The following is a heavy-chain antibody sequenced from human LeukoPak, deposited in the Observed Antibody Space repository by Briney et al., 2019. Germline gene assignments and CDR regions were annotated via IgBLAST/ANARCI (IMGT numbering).Heavy chain of an antibody. J-gene: IGHJ4*02. CDR2: IYYSGSA. D-gene: IGHD3-22*01. V-gene: IGHV4-31*03. CDR3: ARGGVEAHSYESSGYWVY. CDR1: GRFISSGGYH. Sequence: SETLSLLCSLCGRFISSGGYHWRWIRKHPGKGLVWLWYIYYSGSAYYNPSLRSRVSILLDTSKNQFPLKLSSVTAADTAVYYCARGGVEAHSYESSGYWVYWGQGTLVTVSS.